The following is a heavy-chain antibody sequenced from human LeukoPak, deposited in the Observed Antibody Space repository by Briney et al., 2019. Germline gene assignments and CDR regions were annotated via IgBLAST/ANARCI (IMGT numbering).Heavy chain of an antibody. Sequence: VGSLRLSCAASGFTFNSYSMNWVRQAPGEGLEWVSYISSSSSTIYYADSVKGRFTISRDNAKNSLYLQMNSLRAEDTAVYYCARAHYAYCGGDCYAFGYWGQGTLVTVSS. V-gene: IGHV3-48*01. CDR1: GFTFNSYS. CDR2: ISSSSSTI. J-gene: IGHJ4*02. CDR3: ARAHYAYCGGDCYAFGY. D-gene: IGHD2-21*01.